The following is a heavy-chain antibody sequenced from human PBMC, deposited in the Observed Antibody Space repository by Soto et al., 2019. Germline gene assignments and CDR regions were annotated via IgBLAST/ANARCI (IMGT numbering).Heavy chain of an antibody. CDR3: ARDQSGYVLGNWFDP. J-gene: IGHJ5*02. D-gene: IGHD5-12*01. CDR1: GFTFSSYG. CDR2: IWYDGSNK. V-gene: IGHV3-33*01. Sequence: GGSLRLSCAASGFTFSSYGMHWVRQAPGKGLEWVAVIWYDGSNKYYADSVKGRFTISRDNSKNTLYLQMNSLRAEDTAVYYCARDQSGYVLGNWFDPWGQGTLVTVSS.